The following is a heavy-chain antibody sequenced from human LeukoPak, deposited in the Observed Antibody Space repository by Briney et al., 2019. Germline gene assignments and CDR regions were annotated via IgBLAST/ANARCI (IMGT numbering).Heavy chain of an antibody. V-gene: IGHV1-18*01. D-gene: IGHD5-18*01. CDR3: AYGRDTAMVTLDY. CDR2: ISAYNGNT. CDR1: GYTFTSYG. Sequence: GASVKVSCKASGYTFTSYGISWVRQAPGQGLEWMGWISAYNGNTNYAQKFQGRVTMTRDTSISTAYMELSRLRSDDTAVYYCAYGRDTAMVTLDYWGQGTLVTVSS. J-gene: IGHJ4*02.